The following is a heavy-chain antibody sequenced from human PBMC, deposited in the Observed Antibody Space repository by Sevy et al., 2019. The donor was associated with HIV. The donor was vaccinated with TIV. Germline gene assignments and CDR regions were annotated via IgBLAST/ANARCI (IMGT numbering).Heavy chain of an antibody. CDR3: AKVGCSSTSCAPGYYYYMDV. D-gene: IGHD2-2*01. CDR2: ISGSGGST. J-gene: IGHJ6*03. V-gene: IGHV3-23*01. CDR1: GFTFSSYA. Sequence: GGSLRLSCAASGFTFSSYAMSWVRQAPGKGLEWVSSISGSGGSTYYADSVKGRFTISRDNSKNTLYLQMNSLRAEGTGVYYCAKVGCSSTSCAPGYYYYMDVWGKGTTVTVSS.